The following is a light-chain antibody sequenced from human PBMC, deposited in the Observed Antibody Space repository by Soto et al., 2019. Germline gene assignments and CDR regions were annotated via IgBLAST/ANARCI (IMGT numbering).Light chain of an antibody. J-gene: IGKJ5*01. V-gene: IGKV3-11*01. CDR1: QSVSTY. Sequence: IVLTQSPATLSLSPGERATLSCRASQSVSTYLAWFQQKPGQAPRLLIYDASTRATGIPARFSGSGSGTDFTLTISMLEPEDFAIYYCQQRHSWVTFGQGTRLEIK. CDR3: QQRHSWVT. CDR2: DAS.